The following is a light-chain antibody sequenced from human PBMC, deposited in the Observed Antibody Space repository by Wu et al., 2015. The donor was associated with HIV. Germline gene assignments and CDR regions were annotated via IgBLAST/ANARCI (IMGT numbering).Light chain of an antibody. CDR3: QQYGSSPG. J-gene: IGKJ1*01. V-gene: IGKV3-20*01. CDR1: QSVSSNY. CDR2: GAS. Sequence: EIVLTQSPGTLSLSPGEGAALSCRASQSVSSNYLAWYQQKPGQAPRLLIYGASSRATGIPDRFSGSGSGTDFTLTINRLEPEDSAVYYCQQYGSSPGFGQGTKVEIK.